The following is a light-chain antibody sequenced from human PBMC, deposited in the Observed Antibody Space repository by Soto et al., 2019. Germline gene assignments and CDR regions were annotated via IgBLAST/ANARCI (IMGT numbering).Light chain of an antibody. CDR3: LQDYNYPWT. CDR2: AAS. J-gene: IGKJ1*01. Sequence: MSQSPFSLSAPVGDRGTRTCRESQGIRNDLGWYQQKPGKAPKLLIYAASSLQSGVPSRFSGSGSGTDFTLTISSLQPEDVATYYCLQDYNYPWTFCQGTKVDIK. CDR1: QGIRND. V-gene: IGKV1-6*01.